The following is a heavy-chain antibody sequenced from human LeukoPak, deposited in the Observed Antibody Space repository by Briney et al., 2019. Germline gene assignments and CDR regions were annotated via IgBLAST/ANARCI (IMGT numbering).Heavy chain of an antibody. Sequence: GGSLRLSCAGSGFTFSNDAMHWVRQAPGKGLEWVAVTSYDGTAIYYADSVKGRFTISRDNPKNTLYLQMNSLRAEDTAVYFCAKRGVVIRVILVGFHREANYFDSWGQGALVTVSS. J-gene: IGHJ4*02. D-gene: IGHD2-15*01. CDR1: GFTFSNDA. CDR3: AKRGVVIRVILVGFHREANYFDS. V-gene: IGHV3-30*04. CDR2: TSYDGTAI.